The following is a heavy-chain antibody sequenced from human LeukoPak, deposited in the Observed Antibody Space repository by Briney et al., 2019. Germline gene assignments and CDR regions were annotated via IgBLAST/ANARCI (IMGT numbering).Heavy chain of an antibody. CDR3: ARGAPYCSGGSCMYYFDY. Sequence: GGSLRLSCAASGFTFSSYSMNWVRQAPGKGLEWVSSISSSSSYIYYADSVKGRFTVSRDNAKNSLYLQMNSLRAEDTAVYYCARGAPYCSGGSCMYYFDYWGQGTLVTVSS. J-gene: IGHJ4*02. CDR1: GFTFSSYS. D-gene: IGHD2-15*01. V-gene: IGHV3-21*01. CDR2: ISSSSSYI.